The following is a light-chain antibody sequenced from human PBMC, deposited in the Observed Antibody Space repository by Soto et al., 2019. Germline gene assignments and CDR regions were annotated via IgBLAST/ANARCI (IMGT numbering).Light chain of an antibody. CDR1: QSTSSW. J-gene: IGKJ1*01. CDR2: DAS. Sequence: DIQMTQSPSTLSASVGDRVTITCRASQSTSSWLAWYQQKPGKAPKLLIYDASSLKSGVPSRFSGSGSGTEFTLTISSLQPDDFATYYCQQYNSYWTVGQGTKVDSK. CDR3: QQYNSYWT. V-gene: IGKV1-5*01.